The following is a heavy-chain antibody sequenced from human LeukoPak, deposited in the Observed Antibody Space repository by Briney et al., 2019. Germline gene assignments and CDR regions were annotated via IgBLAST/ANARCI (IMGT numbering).Heavy chain of an antibody. CDR1: GFTFSSYA. D-gene: IGHD4-17*01. Sequence: GGSLRLSCAASGFTFSSYAMSWVRQAPGKGLEWVSAISGSGGSTYYADSVKGRFTISRDNSKNTLYLQMNSLRAEDAAVYYCAKEVDYGDYVDYLDYWGQGTLVTVSS. CDR2: ISGSGGST. J-gene: IGHJ4*02. CDR3: AKEVDYGDYVDYLDY. V-gene: IGHV3-23*01.